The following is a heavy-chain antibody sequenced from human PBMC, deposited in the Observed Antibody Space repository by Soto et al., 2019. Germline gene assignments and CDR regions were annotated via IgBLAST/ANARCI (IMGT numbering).Heavy chain of an antibody. D-gene: IGHD3-9*01. Sequence: GGSLRLPCAASGFTFSSYGMHWVRQAPGKGLEWVAVIWYDGSNKYYADSVKGRFTISRDNSKNTLYLQMNSLRAEDTAVYYCASGGLYDILTGYYYWGQGTLVTV. CDR1: GFTFSSYG. V-gene: IGHV3-33*01. CDR3: ASGGLYDILTGYYY. J-gene: IGHJ4*02. CDR2: IWYDGSNK.